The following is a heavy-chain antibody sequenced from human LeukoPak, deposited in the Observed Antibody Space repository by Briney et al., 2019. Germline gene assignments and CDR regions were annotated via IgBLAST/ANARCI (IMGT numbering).Heavy chain of an antibody. V-gene: IGHV1-46*01. CDR1: GYTFSGFY. D-gene: IGHD3-3*01. CDR3: AREPPEWYYFDN. CDR2: IKVSGGRT. Sequence: ASMKVSCKASGYTFSGFYVHWVRQAPGQGLEWMGIIKVSGGRTEYAQKFQGRVTVTRDMSTSTVYMELNNLRSEDTAVYYCAREPPEWYYFDNWGQGTLVTVSS. J-gene: IGHJ4*02.